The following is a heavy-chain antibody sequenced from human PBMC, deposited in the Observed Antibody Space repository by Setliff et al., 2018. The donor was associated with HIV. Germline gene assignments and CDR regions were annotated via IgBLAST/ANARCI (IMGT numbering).Heavy chain of an antibody. V-gene: IGHV1-2*02. CDR1: GYTFTGYY. D-gene: IGHD3-22*01. Sequence: ASVKVSCKASGYTFTGYYMHWVRQAPGQGLEWMGWINPNSGGTTYAQKFQGRVTMTRDTSISTAYMELSRLRSDDTAVYYCARDYYDSSGGSCYGGEYWFDPWGQGTLVTVSS. J-gene: IGHJ5*02. CDR3: ARDYYDSSGGSCYGGEYWFDP. CDR2: INPNSGGT.